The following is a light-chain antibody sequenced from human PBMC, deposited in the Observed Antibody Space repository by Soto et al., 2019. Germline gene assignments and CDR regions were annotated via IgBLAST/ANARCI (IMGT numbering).Light chain of an antibody. CDR1: QSVSSN. CDR2: GAS. V-gene: IGKV3-15*01. CDR3: QQYNNWQIT. J-gene: IGKJ5*01. Sequence: EIVMTQSPATLSVSPGERATLSCRASQSVSSNLAWYQQKPGQAPRLLIYGASTRATGIPARFSGSGSGTEFTLTISSLQSEEFAVYYCQQYNNWQITFGQGTRLEI.